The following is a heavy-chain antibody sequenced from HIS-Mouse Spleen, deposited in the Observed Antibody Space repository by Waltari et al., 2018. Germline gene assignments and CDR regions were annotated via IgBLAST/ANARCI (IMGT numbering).Heavy chain of an antibody. CDR2: SYYSGST. J-gene: IGHJ4*02. Sequence: QVQLQESGPGLVKPSQTLSLTCTVPGCSISSGYYYWSWIRQPPGKGLEWIGYSYYSGSTYYNPSLKSRVTISVDTSKNQFSLKLSSVTAADTAVYYCAREVSGVGLFDYWGQGTLVTVSS. CDR1: GCSISSGYYY. CDR3: AREVSGVGLFDY. D-gene: IGHD1-26*01. V-gene: IGHV4-30-4*01.